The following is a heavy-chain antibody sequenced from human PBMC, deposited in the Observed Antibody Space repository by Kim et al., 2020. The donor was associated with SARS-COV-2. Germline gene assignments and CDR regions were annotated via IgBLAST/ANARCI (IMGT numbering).Heavy chain of an antibody. V-gene: IGHV4-30-2*05. J-gene: IGHJ4*02. CDR3: ARDYGDYEDY. D-gene: IGHD4-17*01. CDR2: ST. Sequence: STSYNPSLKSRVTISVDTSKNQFSLNLSSVTAADTAVYYCARDYGDYEDYWGQGTLVTVSS.